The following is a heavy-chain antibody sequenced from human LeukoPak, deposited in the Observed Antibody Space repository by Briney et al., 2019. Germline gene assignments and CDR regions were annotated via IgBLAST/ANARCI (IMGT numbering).Heavy chain of an antibody. D-gene: IGHD3-9*01. CDR1: GYTFTSYD. J-gene: IGHJ5*02. V-gene: IGHV1-8*01. CDR2: MNPNSGNT. CDR3: ARGSILLRYFDWLSVNWFDP. Sequence: ASVKVSCKASGYTFTSYDINWVRQATGQGLEWMGWMNPNSGNTGYAQKFQGRVTMTRNTSISTAYMELSSLRSEDTAVYYCARGSILLRYFDWLSVNWFDPWGQGTLVTVSS.